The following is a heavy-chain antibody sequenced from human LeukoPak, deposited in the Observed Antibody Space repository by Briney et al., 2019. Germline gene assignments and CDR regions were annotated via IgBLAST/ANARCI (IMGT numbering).Heavy chain of an antibody. J-gene: IGHJ4*02. D-gene: IGHD4-17*01. CDR1: GFTFSSYA. CDR2: ISGSGGST. Sequence: PGGSLRLSCAASGFTFSSYAMSWVRQAPGKGLEWVSAISGSGGSTYYADSVKGRFTISRDNSKNTLYLQMNSLRAEDTAVYYCAKAPSGVATVTGLFDYWGQGTLVTVSS. V-gene: IGHV3-23*01. CDR3: AKAPSGVATVTGLFDY.